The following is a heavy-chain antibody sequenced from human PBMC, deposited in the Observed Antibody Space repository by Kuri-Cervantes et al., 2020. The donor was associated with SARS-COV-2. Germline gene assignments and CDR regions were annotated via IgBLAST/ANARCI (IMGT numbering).Heavy chain of an antibody. CDR1: GGSFSGYY. J-gene: IGHJ3*02. Sequence: SETLSLTCAVYGGSFSGYYWSWIRQPPGKGLEWIGEINHSGSTNYNPSLKSRVTVSVDTSKNQFSLKLSSVTAADTAVYYCARHEGWTMIVVVTPGASFDIWGQGTMVTVSS. CDR3: ARHEGWTMIVVVTPGASFDI. V-gene: IGHV4-34*01. CDR2: INHSGST. D-gene: IGHD3-22*01.